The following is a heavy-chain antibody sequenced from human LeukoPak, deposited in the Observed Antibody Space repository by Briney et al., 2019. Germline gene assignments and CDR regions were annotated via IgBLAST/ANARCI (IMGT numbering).Heavy chain of an antibody. J-gene: IGHJ6*03. Sequence: GGSLRLSCAASGFTFSSYAMSWVRQAPGKGLEWVSAISGSGGSTYYADSVKGRFTISRDNSKNTLYLQMNSLRAEDTAVYYCAKPLGSWYDYYYYMDVWGKGTTVTVSS. CDR1: GFTFSSYA. CDR3: AKPLGSWYDYYYYMDV. D-gene: IGHD6-13*01. V-gene: IGHV3-23*01. CDR2: ISGSGGST.